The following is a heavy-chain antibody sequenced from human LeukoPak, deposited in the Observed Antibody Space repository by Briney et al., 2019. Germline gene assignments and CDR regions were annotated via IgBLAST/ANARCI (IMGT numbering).Heavy chain of an antibody. CDR2: IIPIFGTA. V-gene: IGHV1-69*01. D-gene: IGHD5-18*01. CDR1: GGTFSSYA. J-gene: IGHJ6*03. Sequence: GGSLRLSCAASGGTFSSYAISWVRQAPGQGLEWMGGIIPIFGTANYAQKFQGRVTITADESTSTAYMELSSLRSEDTAVYYCARLGDTLGSGYMDVWGKGTTVTISS. CDR3: ARLGDTLGSGYMDV.